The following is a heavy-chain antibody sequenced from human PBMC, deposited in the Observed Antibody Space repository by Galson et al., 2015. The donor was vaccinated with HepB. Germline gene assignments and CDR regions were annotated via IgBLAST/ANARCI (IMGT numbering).Heavy chain of an antibody. CDR2: ISSSSSYT. CDR1: GLTFSDYY. V-gene: IGHV3-11*06. D-gene: IGHD3-22*01. CDR3: ARDFQSYYDSSGHYPEAFDI. J-gene: IGHJ3*02. Sequence: SLRLSCAASGLTFSDYYMSWFRRAPGKGLEWVSYISSSSSYTKYADSVKGRFTISRDNAKNSLYLQMNSLRAEDTAVYYCARDFQSYYDSSGHYPEAFDIWGQGTMVTVSS.